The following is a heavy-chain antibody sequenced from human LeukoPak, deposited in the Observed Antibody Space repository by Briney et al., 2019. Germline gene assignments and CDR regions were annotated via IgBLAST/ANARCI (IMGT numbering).Heavy chain of an antibody. Sequence: SETLSLTCAVHGGSFGGYYWSWIRQPPGRGLEWTGEINHGGSTTYNPSLKSRISISVDTSKNQFSLRLTSVTAADTAVYFCARVYRSDINCYRRSYYFDHWGQGSLVTVSS. CDR2: INHGGST. CDR1: GGSFGGYY. D-gene: IGHD2-15*01. J-gene: IGHJ4*02. CDR3: ARVYRSDINCYRRSYYFDH. V-gene: IGHV4-34*01.